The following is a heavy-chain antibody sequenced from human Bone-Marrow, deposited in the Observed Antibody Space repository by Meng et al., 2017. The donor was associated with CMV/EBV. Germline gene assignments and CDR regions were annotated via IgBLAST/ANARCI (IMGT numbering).Heavy chain of an antibody. CDR2: IRYDGSSK. CDR3: AKSPQSRFIVVVPADKQQLREISVSKQGY. J-gene: IGHJ4*02. Sequence: GESLKISCAASGFTFSSYGMHWVRQAPGKGLEWVAFIRYDGSSKYYADSVKGRFTISRDNSKNTLYLQMNRLRAEDTAVYYCAKSPQSRFIVVVPADKQQLREISVSKQGYWGQGTLATVSS. CDR1: GFTFSSYG. D-gene: IGHD2-2*01. V-gene: IGHV3-30*02.